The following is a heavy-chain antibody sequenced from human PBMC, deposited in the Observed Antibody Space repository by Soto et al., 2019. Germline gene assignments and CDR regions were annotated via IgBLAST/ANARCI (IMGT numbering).Heavy chain of an antibody. CDR2: IIPLFGTE. Sequence: QVQLVQSGAEVKKPGSSVKVSCKASGDSFSNYAISWVRQAPGQGLEWMGGIIPLFGTENYARKFQGRVTITADESTSTADMEFSSLTSDYTAVYYCGRDSGGGLYGDYLLGYWGQGTLVTVSS. V-gene: IGHV1-69*12. D-gene: IGHD4-17*01. CDR1: GDSFSNYA. J-gene: IGHJ4*02. CDR3: GRDSGGGLYGDYLLGY.